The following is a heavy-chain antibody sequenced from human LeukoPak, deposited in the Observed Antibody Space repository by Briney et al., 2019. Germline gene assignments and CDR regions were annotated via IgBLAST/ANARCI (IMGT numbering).Heavy chain of an antibody. CDR3: ARDGPITMVRGVNAFDI. V-gene: IGHV3-21*01. CDR1: GFTFSSYS. J-gene: IGHJ3*02. Sequence: GGSLRLSCAASGFTFSSYSMNWVRHAPGKRLEWVSSISSSSSYIYYADSVKGRFTISRDNAKNSLYLQMNSLRAEDTAVYYCARDGPITMVRGVNAFDIWGQGTMVTVSS. CDR2: ISSSSSYI. D-gene: IGHD3-10*01.